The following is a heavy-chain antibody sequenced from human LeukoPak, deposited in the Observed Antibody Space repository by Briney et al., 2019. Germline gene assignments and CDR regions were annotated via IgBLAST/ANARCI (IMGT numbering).Heavy chain of an antibody. V-gene: IGHV4-34*01. CDR1: NGSLIGYY. J-gene: IGHJ4*02. CDR2: INHSGST. D-gene: IGHD5-18*01. CDR3: ARLMGYSYGYVDY. Sequence: SETLSLTCGVYNGSLIGYYWSWIRQPPGKGLEWIGDINHSGSTNYNPSLKSRVTISVDTSKNHLSLKLSSVTAADTAVYYCARLMGYSYGYVDYWGQGTLVTVSS.